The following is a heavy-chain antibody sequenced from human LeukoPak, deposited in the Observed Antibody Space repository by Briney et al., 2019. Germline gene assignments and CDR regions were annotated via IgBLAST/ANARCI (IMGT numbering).Heavy chain of an antibody. CDR1: GFTFSSYS. D-gene: IGHD3-10*02. CDR3: ARSSFVRGVVLYYFDY. Sequence: GGSLRLSCAASGFTFSSYSINWVRQAPGKGLEWVSSISSSSNYMYYAGSVKGRFTISRDNAKNSLYLQMNSLRAEDTAVYYCARSSFVRGVVLYYFDYWGQGTLVTVSS. CDR2: ISSSSNYM. J-gene: IGHJ4*02. V-gene: IGHV3-21*01.